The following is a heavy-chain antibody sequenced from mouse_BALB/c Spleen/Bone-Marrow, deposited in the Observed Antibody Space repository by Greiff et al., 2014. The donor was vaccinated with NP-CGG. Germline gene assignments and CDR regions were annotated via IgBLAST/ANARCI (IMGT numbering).Heavy chain of an antibody. D-gene: IGHD1-1*01. CDR1: GYTFTSYY. J-gene: IGHJ1*01. Sequence: VQLQESGAELVKPGASVKLSCKASGYTFTSYYMYWVKQRPGQGLEWIGGINPSNGGTNFNEKFKSKATLTVDKSSSTAYMQLSSLTSEDSAVYNCTRDHYYYGSSYWYFDVWGAGTTVTVSS. CDR3: TRDHYYYGSSYWYFDV. CDR2: INPSNGGT. V-gene: IGHV1S81*02.